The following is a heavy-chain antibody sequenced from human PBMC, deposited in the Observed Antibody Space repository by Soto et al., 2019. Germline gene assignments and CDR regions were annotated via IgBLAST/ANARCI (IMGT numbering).Heavy chain of an antibody. V-gene: IGHV3-23*01. D-gene: IGHD7-27*01. CDR3: AKDFLQDWGQEDYYGMEV. J-gene: IGHJ6*02. Sequence: EVQVLESGGGFVQPGGSLRLSCAASGFTLSDYAMTWVRQGTGKGLELVSAISGSGDSTYYTDSVKGRFTISRDNSKNTLYLEMNGLSAEETAVYYCAKDFLQDWGQEDYYGMEVWGQGTTVTVSS. CDR1: GFTLSDYA. CDR2: ISGSGDST.